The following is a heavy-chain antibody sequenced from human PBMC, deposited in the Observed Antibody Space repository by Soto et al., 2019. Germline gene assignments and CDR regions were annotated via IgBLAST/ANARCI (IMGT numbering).Heavy chain of an antibody. J-gene: IGHJ6*03. CDR2: ISSSSSYI. Sequence: EVQLVESGGGLVKPGGSLRLSCAASGFTFSSYSMNWVRQAPGKGLEWVSSISSSSSYIYYADSVKGRFTISRDNAKNSLYLQMNSLRAEDTAVYYCARETYSSSWNQTRPPPYYYYMDVWGKGTTVTVSS. CDR3: ARETYSSSWNQTRPPPYYYYMDV. V-gene: IGHV3-21*01. CDR1: GFTFSSYS. D-gene: IGHD6-13*01.